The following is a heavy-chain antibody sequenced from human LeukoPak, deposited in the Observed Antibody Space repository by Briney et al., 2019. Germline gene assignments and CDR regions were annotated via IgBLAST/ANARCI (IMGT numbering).Heavy chain of an antibody. CDR2: IYHSGST. V-gene: IGHV4-4*02. Sequence: SETLSLTCAVSGGSISSSNWWSWVRQPPGKGLEWIGEIYHSGSTNYNPSLKSRVTISVDKSKNQFSLKLSSVTAADTAVYYCARLRHYDILTGYFDGTDVWGQGTTVTVSS. J-gene: IGHJ6*02. CDR1: GGSISSSNW. D-gene: IGHD3-9*01. CDR3: ARLRHYDILTGYFDGTDV.